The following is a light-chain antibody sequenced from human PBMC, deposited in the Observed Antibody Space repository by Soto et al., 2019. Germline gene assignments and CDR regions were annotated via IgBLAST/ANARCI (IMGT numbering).Light chain of an antibody. CDR3: QQSYSTPLT. CDR2: AAY. V-gene: IGKV1-39*01. CDR1: QSIRNY. J-gene: IGKJ4*01. Sequence: DIQMTQSPSSLSASVGDRVTITCRASQSIRNYLDWYQQKPGKAPKLLIYAAYSLESGVPSRFGGGGSGADFTLTISSLQPEDFATYYCQQSYSTPLTFGGGTKVEIK.